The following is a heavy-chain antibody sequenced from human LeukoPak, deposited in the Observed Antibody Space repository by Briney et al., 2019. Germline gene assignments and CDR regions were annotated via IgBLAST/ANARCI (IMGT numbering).Heavy chain of an antibody. V-gene: IGHV1-46*01. CDR1: GGTFSSHA. CDR3: ARRSYAPNYYYYMDV. Sequence: GASVKVSCKASGGTFSSHAISWVRQAPGQGLEWMGIINPSGGSTSYAQKFQGRVTMTRDMSTSTVYMELSSLRSEDTAVYYCARRSYAPNYYYYMDVWGKGTTVTVSS. CDR2: INPSGGST. J-gene: IGHJ6*03. D-gene: IGHD3-16*01.